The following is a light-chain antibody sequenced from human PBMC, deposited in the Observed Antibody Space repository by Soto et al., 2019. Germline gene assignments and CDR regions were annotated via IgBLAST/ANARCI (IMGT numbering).Light chain of an antibody. Sequence: QSALTQPASVSGSPGQSITISCTGTSSDVGNYKYVSWYQQHPGKAPKLMIYDVSNRPSGVSNRFSGSKSGNTASLTISGLQAEVEADYYCSSYTSSSTLVIFGGGTKLTVL. CDR3: SSYTSSSTLVI. J-gene: IGLJ2*01. CDR1: SSDVGNYKY. CDR2: DVS. V-gene: IGLV2-14*01.